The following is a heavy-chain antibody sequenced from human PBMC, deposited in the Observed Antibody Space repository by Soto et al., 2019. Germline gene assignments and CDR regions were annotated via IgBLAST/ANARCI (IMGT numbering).Heavy chain of an antibody. CDR3: AKDGWGSNWYFDL. J-gene: IGHJ2*01. CDR2: ISYDGSMT. Sequence: QVQVVESGGGVVQPGRSLRLSCAAPGFTFSDYGMHWVRQAPGKGLEWVAVISYDGSMTYYADAVKGRFTISRDNSKNTVTLQMNSLRVQDTAVYYCAKDGWGSNWYFDLWGRGALVTVSS. CDR1: GFTFSDYG. D-gene: IGHD3-16*01. V-gene: IGHV3-30*18.